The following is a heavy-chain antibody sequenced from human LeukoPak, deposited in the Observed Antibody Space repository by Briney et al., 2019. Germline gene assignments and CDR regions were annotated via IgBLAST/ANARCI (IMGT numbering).Heavy chain of an antibody. V-gene: IGHV4-34*01. J-gene: IGHJ4*02. CDR1: GGSFSGYY. CDR3: ATYPHDYGDYGGLDY. CDR2: INHSGST. Sequence: PSETLSLTCAVYGGSFSGYYWSWIRQPPGKGLEWIGEINHSGSTNYNPSLKSRVTISVDTSKNQFSLKLSSVTAADTAVYYCATYPHDYGDYGGLDYWGQGTLVTVSP. D-gene: IGHD4-17*01.